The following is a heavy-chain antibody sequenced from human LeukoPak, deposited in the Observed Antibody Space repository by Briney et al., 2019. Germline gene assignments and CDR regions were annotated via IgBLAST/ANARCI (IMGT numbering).Heavy chain of an antibody. V-gene: IGHV4-39*07. Sequence: SEALSLTCTVSGGSISSSSYYWGWIRQPPGKGLEWIGSIYYSGSTYYNPSLKSRVTISVDTSKNQFSLKLSSVTAADTAVYYCARLGLWFGPPGDYYYYGMDVWGQGTTVTVSS. J-gene: IGHJ6*02. CDR2: IYYSGST. CDR3: ARLGLWFGPPGDYYYYGMDV. CDR1: GGSISSSSYY. D-gene: IGHD3-10*01.